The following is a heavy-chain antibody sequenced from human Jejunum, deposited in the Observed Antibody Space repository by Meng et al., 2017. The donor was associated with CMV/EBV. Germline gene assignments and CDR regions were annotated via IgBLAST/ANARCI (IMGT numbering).Heavy chain of an antibody. D-gene: IGHD1-26*01. V-gene: IGHV1-2*02. Sequence: SEYTFSDYYMQWVRQAPGQGLEWMGWINPQTGDTNYAPKFRGRVTMTRDMSINTVYMEVTGLRSDDTAVYYCAKDAGSYLDYYFDYWGQGTLVTVSS. CDR1: EYTFSDYY. J-gene: IGHJ4*02. CDR3: AKDAGSYLDYYFDY. CDR2: INPQTGDT.